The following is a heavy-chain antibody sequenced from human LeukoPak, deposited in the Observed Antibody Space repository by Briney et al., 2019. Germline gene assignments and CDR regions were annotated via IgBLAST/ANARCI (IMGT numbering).Heavy chain of an antibody. V-gene: IGHV3-74*01. CDR2: IYVDGRTT. J-gene: IGHJ5*02. CDR1: GFTFSNYW. Sequence: GGSLRLSCVASGFTFSNYWMHWVRQPPGKGLVWVSRIYVDGRTTNYADSVKGRFTISRDNAKNTVYLEMNSLSVEDTATYYCIRDFRSADLRGQGTLVTVTS. CDR3: IRDFRSADL.